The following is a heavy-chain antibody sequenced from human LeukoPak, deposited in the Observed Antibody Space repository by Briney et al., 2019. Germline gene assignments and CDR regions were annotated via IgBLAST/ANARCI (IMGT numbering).Heavy chain of an antibody. Sequence: SVKLSCKASGGTFSSYAISWVRQAPGQGLEWMGGIIPIFGTANYAQKFQGRVTITADESTSTAYMELSSLRSEDTAVYYCARAGAYYDSSGYPFDYWGQGTLVTVSS. CDR2: IIPIFGTA. J-gene: IGHJ4*02. V-gene: IGHV1-69*13. CDR1: GGTFSSYA. D-gene: IGHD3-22*01. CDR3: ARAGAYYDSSGYPFDY.